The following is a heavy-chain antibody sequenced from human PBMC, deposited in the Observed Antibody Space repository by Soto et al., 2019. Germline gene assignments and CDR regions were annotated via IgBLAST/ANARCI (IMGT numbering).Heavy chain of an antibody. Sequence: SETLSLTCTVSGGSISSYYWSWIRQPPGKGLEWIGYIYYSGSTNYNPSLKSRVTISVDTSKNQFSLKLSSVTAADTAVYYCALQNLRASSGTSNFDYWGQGTLVTVSS. CDR3: ALQNLRASSGTSNFDY. J-gene: IGHJ4*02. CDR1: GGSISSYY. V-gene: IGHV4-59*01. D-gene: IGHD6-19*01. CDR2: IYYSGST.